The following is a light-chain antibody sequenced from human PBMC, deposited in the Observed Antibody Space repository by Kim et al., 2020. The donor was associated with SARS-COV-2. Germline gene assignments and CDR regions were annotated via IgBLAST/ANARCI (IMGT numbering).Light chain of an antibody. J-gene: IGLJ1*01. CDR2: QDT. V-gene: IGLV3-1*01. CDR3: QAWDSSTKV. Sequence: SGSPGQTASSTCSGEKLGDKYACWYQQKPGQSPVLVIYQDTKRPSGIPERFSGSNSGNTATLTISGTQAMDEADYYCQAWDSSTKVFGTGTKVTVL. CDR1: KLGDKY.